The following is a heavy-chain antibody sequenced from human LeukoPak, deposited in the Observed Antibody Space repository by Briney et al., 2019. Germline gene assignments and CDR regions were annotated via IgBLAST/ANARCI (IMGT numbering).Heavy chain of an antibody. CDR1: VDSLTSSSHY. D-gene: IGHD2-21*02. CDR2: LHHTGRN. V-gene: IGHV4-39*01. J-gene: IGHJ3*02. CDR3: VAEMTASAAFDI. Sequence: SETLSLTCTVSVDSLTSSSHYWGWIPQPPGKRLQWVASLHHTGRNYSNAALKSRVSISMDTAKSQFSMKVNSVTAADSGVYYCVAEMTASAAFDIWGQGTMVAVSS.